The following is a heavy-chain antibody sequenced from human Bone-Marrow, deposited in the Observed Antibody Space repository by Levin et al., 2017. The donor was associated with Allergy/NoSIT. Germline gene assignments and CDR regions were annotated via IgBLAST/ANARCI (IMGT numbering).Heavy chain of an antibody. CDR3: ARIVGATGAYYFDY. D-gene: IGHD1-26*01. Sequence: GESLKISCAASGFTFSTHSMNWVRQAPGKGLEWVSCISSSSSNIYYAGSVKGRFTISRDNAKNSLFLHMNSLRAEDTAVYYCARIVGATGAYYFDYWGQGTLVTVSS. V-gene: IGHV3-21*01. CDR2: ISSSSSNI. J-gene: IGHJ4*02. CDR1: GFTFSTHS.